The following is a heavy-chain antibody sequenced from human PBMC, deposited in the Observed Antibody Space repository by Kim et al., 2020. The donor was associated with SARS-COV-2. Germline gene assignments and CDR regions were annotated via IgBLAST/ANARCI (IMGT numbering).Heavy chain of an antibody. J-gene: IGHJ4*02. Sequence: SETLSLTCTVSGGSISSSSYYWGWIRQPPGKGLEWIGSVSYSGSTYYNPSLKSRVTISVDTSKNQFSLKLSSVTAADTAVYYCAAGPYYFDYWGQGTLVTVSS. CDR1: GGSISSSSYY. V-gene: IGHV4-39*01. CDR2: VSYSGST. CDR3: AAGPYYFDY.